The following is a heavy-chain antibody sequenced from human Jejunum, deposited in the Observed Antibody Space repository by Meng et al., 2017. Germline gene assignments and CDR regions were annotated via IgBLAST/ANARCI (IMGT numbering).Heavy chain of an antibody. CDR3: ARRASGQFLEWLLKY. CDR2: ISGNTNGI. D-gene: IGHD3-3*01. Sequence: GGSLRLSCAASGFIFSDYAMSWVRQAPGKGLEWVATISGNTNGIWYADSVKGRFTISRDNSKNTLSLQVNSLRAEDTALYYCARRASGQFLEWLLKYWGQGTLVTVSS. J-gene: IGHJ4*02. CDR1: GFIFSDYA. V-gene: IGHV3-23*01.